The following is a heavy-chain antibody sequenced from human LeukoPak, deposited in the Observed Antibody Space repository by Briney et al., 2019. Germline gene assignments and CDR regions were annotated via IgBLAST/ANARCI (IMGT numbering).Heavy chain of an antibody. Sequence: VASVKVSCKASGYTFTSYGISWVRQAPGQGLEWMGWISAYNGNTNYAQKLQGRVTMTTDTSVSTAYMELRSLRSDDTAVYYCARDSCSGGSCYLDYWGQGTLVTVSS. CDR3: ARDSCSGGSCYLDY. J-gene: IGHJ4*02. D-gene: IGHD2-15*01. CDR2: ISAYNGNT. CDR1: GYTFTSYG. V-gene: IGHV1-18*01.